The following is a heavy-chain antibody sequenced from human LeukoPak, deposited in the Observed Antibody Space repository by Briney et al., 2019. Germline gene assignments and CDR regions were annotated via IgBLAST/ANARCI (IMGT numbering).Heavy chain of an antibody. V-gene: IGHV3-23*01. Sequence: PGGSLRLSCAASGFTFSSYAMSWVRQAPGKGLEWVSAISGSGGSTYYADSVKGRFTISRDNSKNTLYLQMNSLRAEDTAVYYCAKGGTEWGAAVNWFDPWGQGTLVTVSS. CDR3: AKGGTEWGAAVNWFDP. D-gene: IGHD1-14*01. CDR1: GFTFSSYA. CDR2: ISGSGGST. J-gene: IGHJ5*02.